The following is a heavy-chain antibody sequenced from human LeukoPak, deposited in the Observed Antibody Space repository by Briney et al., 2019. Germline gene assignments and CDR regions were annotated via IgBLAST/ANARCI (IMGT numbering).Heavy chain of an antibody. CDR3: ARQVVPAENWFDP. V-gene: IGHV3-30*03. J-gene: IGHJ5*02. CDR1: GFTFSSYW. D-gene: IGHD2-2*01. Sequence: PGGSLRLSCAASGFTFSSYWMNWVRQAPGKGLEWVAVISYDGSNKYYADSVKGRFTISRDNSKNTLYLQMNSLRAEDTAVYYCARQVVPAENWFDPWGQGTLVTVSS. CDR2: ISYDGSNK.